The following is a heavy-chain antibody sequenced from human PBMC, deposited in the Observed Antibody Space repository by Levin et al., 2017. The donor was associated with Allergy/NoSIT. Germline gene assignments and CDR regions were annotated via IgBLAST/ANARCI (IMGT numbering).Heavy chain of an antibody. CDR1: GFTFSSYG. J-gene: IGHJ4*02. CDR3: AKEMVRGVSFPHN. CDR2: ISYDGSNK. V-gene: IGHV3-30*18. Sequence: GGSLRLSCAASGFTFSSYGMHWVRQAPGKGLEWVAVISYDGSNKYYADSVKGRFTISRDNSKNTLYLQMNSLRAEDTAVYYCAKEMVRGVSFPHNWGQGTLVTVSS. D-gene: IGHD3-10*01.